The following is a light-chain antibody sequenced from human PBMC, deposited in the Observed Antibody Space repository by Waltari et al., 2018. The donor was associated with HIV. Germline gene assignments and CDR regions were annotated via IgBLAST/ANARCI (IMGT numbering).Light chain of an antibody. CDR2: AAS. Sequence: DIQMTQSPSSLSASVGDRVTITCRASQGIINYLAWFQQKPGKAPKSLIFAASNLQSGVPSKFSGNGSGTDFTLTISSLQPEDFATYYCQQYNNYPYTFGQGTKLEIK. J-gene: IGKJ2*01. V-gene: IGKV1-16*02. CDR1: QGIINY. CDR3: QQYNNYPYT.